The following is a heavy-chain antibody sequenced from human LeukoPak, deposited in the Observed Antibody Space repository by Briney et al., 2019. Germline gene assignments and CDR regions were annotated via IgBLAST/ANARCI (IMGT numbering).Heavy chain of an antibody. D-gene: IGHD3-22*01. Sequence: SETLSLTCTVSGGSISSSDYYWTWIRQPPGKGLEWIGYIYYSGSTYYNPSLKSRLTISVDTSKNQFSLKLSSVTAADTAVYYCARDSSGYMRVDYWGQGTLVTVSS. V-gene: IGHV4-30-4*01. CDR1: GGSISSSDYY. J-gene: IGHJ4*02. CDR3: ARDSSGYMRVDY. CDR2: IYYSGST.